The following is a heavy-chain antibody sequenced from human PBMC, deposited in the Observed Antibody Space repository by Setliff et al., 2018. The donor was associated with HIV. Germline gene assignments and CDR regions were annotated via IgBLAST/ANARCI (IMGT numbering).Heavy chain of an antibody. CDR1: GGSFNGYY. V-gene: IGHV4-34*01. J-gene: IGHJ4*02. CDR3: TVYNTGSSKDHY. CDR2: INHSGST. Sequence: SETLSLTCAVYGGSFNGYYWSWIRQPPGKGLEWIGEINHSGSTAYNPSLKSRVTISVDTSKNQFSLKLNSVTAADTAVYYCTVYNTGSSKDHYWGQGTPVTVSS. D-gene: IGHD2-8*02.